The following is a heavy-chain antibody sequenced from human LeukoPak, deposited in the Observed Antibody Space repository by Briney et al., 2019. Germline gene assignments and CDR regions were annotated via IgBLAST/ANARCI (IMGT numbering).Heavy chain of an antibody. CDR3: AKSLMVRGVSYFDY. J-gene: IGHJ4*02. CDR1: GFTFSSDA. CDR2: ISGSGGST. Sequence: GGSLRLSCAASGFTFSSDAMSWVRQAPGKGLEWVSAISGSGGSTYYADSVKGRFTISRDNSKNTLYLQMNSLRAEDTAVYYCAKSLMVRGVSYFDYWGQGTLVTVSS. D-gene: IGHD3-10*01. V-gene: IGHV3-23*01.